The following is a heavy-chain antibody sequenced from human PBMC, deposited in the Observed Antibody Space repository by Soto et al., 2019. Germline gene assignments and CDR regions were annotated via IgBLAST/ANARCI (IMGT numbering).Heavy chain of an antibody. CDR1: GGSFGRYA. CDR3: ATMANDAFDI. Sequence: GASVEVSWKASGGSFGRYAMGWVRQAPGKGLEWMGGFNPVVGTANYAQKFQGRVTMTEDTSTDTAHMELSSLRSEDTAVYYCATMANDAFDIWGQGTMVTVSS. V-gene: IGHV1-69*06. J-gene: IGHJ3*02. CDR2: FNPVVGTA. D-gene: IGHD2-8*01.